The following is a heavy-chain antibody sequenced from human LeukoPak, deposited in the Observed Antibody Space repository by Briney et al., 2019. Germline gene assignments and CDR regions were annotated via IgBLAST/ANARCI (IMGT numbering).Heavy chain of an antibody. CDR1: GGSISSYY. D-gene: IGHD3-3*01. CDR3: ARSITIFGVVQYYFDY. Sequence: SETLSLTCTVSGGSISSYYWSWIRQPPGKGLEWIGYIYYSGCTNYNPSLKSRATISVDTSKNQFSLKLSSVTAADTAVYYCARSITIFGVVQYYFDYWGQGTLVTVSS. CDR2: IYYSGCT. J-gene: IGHJ4*02. V-gene: IGHV4-59*01.